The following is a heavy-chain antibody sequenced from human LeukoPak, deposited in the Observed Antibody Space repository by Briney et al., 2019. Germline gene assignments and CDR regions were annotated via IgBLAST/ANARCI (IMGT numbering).Heavy chain of an antibody. D-gene: IGHD2-15*01. J-gene: IGHJ4*02. Sequence: GESLKISCKGSGYSFSNDWIGWVRQMPGKGLEWMGIIYPGDSDTKYSPSFQDQVTISADKSISTAYLQWGSLEASDTAMYYCARRGCNGGSCYGYWGQGTLVTVSS. CDR2: IYPGDSDT. CDR1: GYSFSNDW. V-gene: IGHV5-51*01. CDR3: ARRGCNGGSCYGY.